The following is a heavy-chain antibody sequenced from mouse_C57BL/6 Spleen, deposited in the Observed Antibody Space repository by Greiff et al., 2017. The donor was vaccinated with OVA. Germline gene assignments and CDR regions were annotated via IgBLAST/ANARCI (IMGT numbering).Heavy chain of an antibody. J-gene: IGHJ2*01. Sequence: EVQGVESGGDLVKPGGSLKLSCAASGFTFSSYGMSWVRQTPDKRLEWVATISSGGSYTYYPDSVKGRFTISRDNAKNTLYLQMSSLKSEDTAMYYCAIDLGDYWGQGTTLTVSS. V-gene: IGHV5-6*01. CDR1: GFTFSSYG. D-gene: IGHD3-1*01. CDR3: AIDLGDY. CDR2: ISSGGSYT.